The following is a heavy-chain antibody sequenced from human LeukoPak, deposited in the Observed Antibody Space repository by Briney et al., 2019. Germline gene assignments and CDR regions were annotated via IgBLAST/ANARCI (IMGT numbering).Heavy chain of an antibody. CDR2: IYYSGST. D-gene: IGHD3-22*01. CDR3: ARVSSPKYYASSGYCSFDY. CDR1: GGSISSYY. Sequence: SETLSLTCTVSGGSISSYYWSWIRQPPGKGLEWIGYIYYSGSTNYNPSLKSRVTISVDTSNNQFSLKLSSVTAADTAVYYCARVSSPKYYASSGYCSFDYWGQGTLVTVSS. J-gene: IGHJ4*02. V-gene: IGHV4-59*01.